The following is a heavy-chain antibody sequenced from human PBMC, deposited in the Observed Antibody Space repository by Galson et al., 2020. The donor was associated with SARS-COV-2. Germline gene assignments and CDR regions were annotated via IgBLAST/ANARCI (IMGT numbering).Heavy chain of an antibody. V-gene: IGHV4-4*02. CDR1: GDSITSSTW. J-gene: IGHJ1*01. CDR2: IYHSGRP. Sequence: SETLSLTCIVSGDSITSSTWWSWVRQPPGKGLEWIGEIYHSGRPTYNPSLNSRATISVDTSKNQFSLKLRSVTAADTAVYYCARDSSSWSPYIQHWGQGTLVTVSS. D-gene: IGHD6-19*01. CDR3: ARDSSSWSPYIQH.